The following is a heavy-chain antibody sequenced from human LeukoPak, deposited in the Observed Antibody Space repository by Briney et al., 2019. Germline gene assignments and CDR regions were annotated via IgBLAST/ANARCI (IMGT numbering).Heavy chain of an antibody. CDR3: ARDYCSSTSCYTHPYYYYGMDV. D-gene: IGHD2-2*02. CDR2: INPNNGGT. V-gene: IGHV1-2*02. Sequence: ASVKVSCKASGYTFTGYYIHWVRQAPGQGLEWMGWINPNNGGTIYAQKFQGRVTMTRDTSISTAYMELSRLRSDDTAVYYCARDYCSSTSCYTHPYYYYGMDVWGQGTTVTVSS. CDR1: GYTFTGYY. J-gene: IGHJ6*02.